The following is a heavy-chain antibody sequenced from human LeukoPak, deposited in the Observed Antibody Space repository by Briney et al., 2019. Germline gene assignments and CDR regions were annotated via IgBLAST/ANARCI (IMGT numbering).Heavy chain of an antibody. CDR1: GGTFSSYA. CDR3: ARDPSRILPDDH. V-gene: IGHV1-69*04. Sequence: GASVKVSCKASGGTFSSYAISWVRQAPGQGLEWMGRIIPILGIANYAQKFQGRVTITADKSTSTAYMELSSLRSEDTAVYYCARDPSRILPDDHWGQGTLVTVSS. J-gene: IGHJ4*02. D-gene: IGHD6-6*01. CDR2: IIPILGIA.